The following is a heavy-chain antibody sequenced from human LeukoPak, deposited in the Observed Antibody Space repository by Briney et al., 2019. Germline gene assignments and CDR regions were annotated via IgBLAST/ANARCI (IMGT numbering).Heavy chain of an antibody. J-gene: IGHJ4*02. CDR2: IIPIFGTP. CDR1: GGSFSSYA. CDR3: ARGGWATVTAGDYFDY. D-gene: IGHD4-17*01. Sequence: SVKVSCKASGGSFSSYAISWVRQAPGQGLEWMGGIIPIFGTPNYAQRFQGRVTITADKSRSTAYMELSSLRSEDTAVYYCARGGWATVTAGDYFDYWGQGTLVTVSS. V-gene: IGHV1-69*06.